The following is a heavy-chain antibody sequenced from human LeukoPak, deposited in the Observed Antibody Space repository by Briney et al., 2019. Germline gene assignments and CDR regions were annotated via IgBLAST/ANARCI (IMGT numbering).Heavy chain of an antibody. Sequence: PGGSLRLSCAAYGLTFSSYWMSWVRQAPGKGLEWVANIKQDGREKYYVDSVKGRFTISRDNAKNSLYLQMNSLRAEDTAVYYCARGFPAVAGTGEYNWFDPWGQGTLVTVSS. D-gene: IGHD6-19*01. CDR1: GLTFSSYW. V-gene: IGHV3-7*01. CDR2: IKQDGREK. J-gene: IGHJ5*02. CDR3: ARGFPAVAGTGEYNWFDP.